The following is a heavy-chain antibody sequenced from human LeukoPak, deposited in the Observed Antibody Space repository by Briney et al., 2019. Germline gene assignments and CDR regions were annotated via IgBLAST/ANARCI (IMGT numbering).Heavy chain of an antibody. CDR3: AHMFYGAYPHYFDY. Sequence: SGPTLVNPTQTLTLTCSFSGFSPTTSGVGVAWIRQPPGKALEWLALIYWDDDKTYSPSLKSRLTITKDTSKNQVVLRMTNVDSVDTATYYCAHMFYGAYPHYFDYWGQGTLVTVSS. J-gene: IGHJ4*02. CDR1: GFSPTTSGVG. D-gene: IGHD4/OR15-4a*01. V-gene: IGHV2-5*02. CDR2: IYWDDDK.